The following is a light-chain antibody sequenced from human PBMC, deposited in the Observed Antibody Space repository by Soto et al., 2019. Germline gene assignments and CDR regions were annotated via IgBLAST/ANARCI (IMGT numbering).Light chain of an antibody. Sequence: DIQMTQSPSSLSASVGDRVTITCRASQGISNYLAWYQQKPGKVPKLLIYAASTLQSGFPSRFSGSGSGTDFTLTISSLQPEDGATYYCQKYNSAPLTFGGGTKVEIK. J-gene: IGKJ4*01. V-gene: IGKV1-27*01. CDR1: QGISNY. CDR3: QKYNSAPLT. CDR2: AAS.